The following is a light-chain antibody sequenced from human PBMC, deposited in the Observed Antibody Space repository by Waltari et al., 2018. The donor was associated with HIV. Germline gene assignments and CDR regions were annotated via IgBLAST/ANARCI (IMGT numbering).Light chain of an antibody. J-gene: IGLJ1*01. CDR1: NSNIGRNF. V-gene: IGLV1-47*01. CDR3: ASWDDGLRGHV. CDR2: RNA. Sequence: QPDLTQPPSVSGTPGQRLTIPCSGNNSNIGRNFLYWYRQVPATAPSLLVYRNAHRPSGVVDRFSGSRSGASASLVISGLRVDDEGDYYCASWDDGLRGHVFGGGTTVSV.